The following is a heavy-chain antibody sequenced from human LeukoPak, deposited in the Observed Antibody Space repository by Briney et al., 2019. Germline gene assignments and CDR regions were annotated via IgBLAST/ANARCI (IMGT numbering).Heavy chain of an antibody. J-gene: IGHJ4*02. CDR3: ARGQSSTSCCHFDY. Sequence: GGSPRLSCAASGFTVSSNYMSWVRQAPGKGLEWVSVIYSGGSTYYADSVKGRFTISRDNSKNTLYLQMNSLRAEDTAVYYCARGQSSTSCCHFDYWGQGTLVTVSS. CDR1: GFTVSSNY. D-gene: IGHD2-2*01. V-gene: IGHV3-66*02. CDR2: IYSGGST.